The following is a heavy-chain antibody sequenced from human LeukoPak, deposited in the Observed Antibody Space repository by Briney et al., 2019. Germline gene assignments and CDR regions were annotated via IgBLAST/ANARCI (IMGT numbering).Heavy chain of an antibody. Sequence: PGGSLRLSCAASGFTFSSYAMSWVRQAPGKGLKWVSSISGSDGSTYYADSVKGRFTISRDNSKNMLFLQMNSLIIEDTAVYYCARNSDYYDYSPQSVWGQGTLVIVS. CDR3: ARNSDYYDYSPQSV. CDR2: ISGSDGST. D-gene: IGHD3-22*01. J-gene: IGHJ4*02. V-gene: IGHV3-23*01. CDR1: GFTFSSYA.